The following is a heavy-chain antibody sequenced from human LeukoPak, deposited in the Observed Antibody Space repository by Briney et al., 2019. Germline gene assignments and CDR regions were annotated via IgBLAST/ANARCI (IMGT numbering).Heavy chain of an antibody. CDR3: ARGALSSSSPFFDY. J-gene: IGHJ4*02. CDR2: IYNSGST. CDR1: GGSISSADYY. V-gene: IGHV4-30-4*01. Sequence: SQTLSLTCTVSGGSISSADYYWSWIRQPPGKGLEWLGHIYNSGSTNYNPSLKSRVTISVDTSKNQFSLRLSSVTAADTAVYYCARGALSSSSPFFDYWGQGTLVTVSS. D-gene: IGHD6-6*01.